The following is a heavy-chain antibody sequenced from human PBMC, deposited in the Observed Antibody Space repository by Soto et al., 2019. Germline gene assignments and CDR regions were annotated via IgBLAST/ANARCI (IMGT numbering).Heavy chain of an antibody. J-gene: IGHJ4*02. V-gene: IGHV3-30*18. Sequence: GGSLRLSCVESGLTFSNYGMHWVRQAPGKGLEWVAVISHDGKIENYTDPVKGRFSISRDNSKNTLYLQMNSLTTEDTAVYYCAKERSSSWYFLDSWGQGTLVTVSS. CDR1: GLTFSNYG. CDR2: ISHDGKIE. CDR3: AKERSSSWYFLDS. D-gene: IGHD6-13*01.